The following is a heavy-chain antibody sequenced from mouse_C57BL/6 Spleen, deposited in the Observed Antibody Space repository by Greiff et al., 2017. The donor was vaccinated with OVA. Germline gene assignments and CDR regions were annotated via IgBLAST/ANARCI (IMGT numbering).Heavy chain of an antibody. V-gene: IGHV5-4*01. CDR2: ISAGGSYT. CDR3: ARERGEYNWYFEG. J-gene: IGHJ1*03. CDR1: GFTFSSYA. Sequence: EVQGVESGGGLVKPGGSLNLSCAASGFTFSSYAMSWVRQTPEKRLEWVATISAGGSYTYYPDNVKGRFTIARDNAKNNLYLQMSHLKSEDTVMYYGARERGEYNWYFEGWGTGTTVTVSS. D-gene: IGHD5-1*01.